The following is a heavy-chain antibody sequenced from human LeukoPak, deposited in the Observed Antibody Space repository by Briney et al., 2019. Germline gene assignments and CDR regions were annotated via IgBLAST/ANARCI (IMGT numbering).Heavy chain of an antibody. D-gene: IGHD4-11*01. V-gene: IGHV1-69*13. CDR1: GGAFSSYA. Sequence: ASVKLSCKASGGAFSSYAISWVRHAPGQGLELMGGIIPIFGTANYAQKFQGRVTITADGSTSTAYMELSSLRSEDTAVYYCARGPMTTVPNYYYYYYMDLWGKETTVTVSS. CDR3: ARGPMTTVPNYYYYYYMDL. CDR2: IIPIFGTA. J-gene: IGHJ6*03.